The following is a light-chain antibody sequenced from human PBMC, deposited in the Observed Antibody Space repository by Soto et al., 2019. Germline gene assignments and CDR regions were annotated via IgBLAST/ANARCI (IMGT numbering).Light chain of an antibody. CDR3: QQYGSSPVT. CDR2: GAS. V-gene: IGKV3-20*01. Sequence: EIVMTQSQATLSVSPGERATLSCRASQSVSSDLAWYQQKPGQAPRLLIYGASSRATGIPDRFSGSGSGTDFTLTISRLEPEDFAVYYCQQYGSSPVTFGQGTKVDI. J-gene: IGKJ1*01. CDR1: QSVSSD.